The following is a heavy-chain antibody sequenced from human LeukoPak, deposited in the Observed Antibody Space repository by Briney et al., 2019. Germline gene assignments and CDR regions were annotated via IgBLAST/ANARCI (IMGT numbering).Heavy chain of an antibody. J-gene: IGHJ4*02. D-gene: IGHD6-19*01. Sequence: PSGTLSLTCAVYGGSFSGYYWSWIRQPPGKGLEWIGEINHSGSTNYNPSLKSRVTISVDTSKNQFSLKLSSVTAADTAVYYCARGLSSSGWYTSVYWGQGTLVTVSS. CDR1: GGSFSGYY. CDR2: INHSGST. V-gene: IGHV4-34*01. CDR3: ARGLSSSGWYTSVY.